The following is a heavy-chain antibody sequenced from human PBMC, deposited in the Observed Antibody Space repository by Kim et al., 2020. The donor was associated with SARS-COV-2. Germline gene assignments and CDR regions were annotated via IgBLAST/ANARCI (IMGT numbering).Heavy chain of an antibody. D-gene: IGHD4-17*01. V-gene: IGHV3-23*01. CDR2: ISGSGGST. Sequence: LSLTCAASGFTFSSYAMSWVRQAPGKGLEWVSAISGSGGSTYYADSVKGRFTISRDNSKNTLYLQMNSLRAEDTAVYYCAKDNSDYGDYSRLLFDYWGQGTLVTVSS. CDR1: GFTFSSYA. CDR3: AKDNSDYGDYSRLLFDY. J-gene: IGHJ4*02.